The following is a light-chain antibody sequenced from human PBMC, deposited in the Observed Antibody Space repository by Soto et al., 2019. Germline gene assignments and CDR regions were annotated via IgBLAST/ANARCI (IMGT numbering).Light chain of an antibody. CDR3: QQLNEYPPT. CDR2: ATS. V-gene: IGKV1-9*01. CDR1: QDINYY. J-gene: IGKJ5*01. Sequence: DIQMTQSPSTLSGSVGDRVTFSCRASQDINYYLAWYQQKPGKAPKLLIYATSTLQSGVPSRFSGGGSGTDFTLNISGLQPEDFATYYCQQLNEYPPTFGQGTRLEIK.